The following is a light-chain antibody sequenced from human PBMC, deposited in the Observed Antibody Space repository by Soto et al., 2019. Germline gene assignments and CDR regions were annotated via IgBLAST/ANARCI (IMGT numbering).Light chain of an antibody. Sequence: DIQMTQSPVSLSASVGDTVTISCRASQSINKYLSWYQEKAGKAPKLLIYGVSRLQSGVPARFSGSGSGADFTLTISSLQPEDSATYYCQESYDNLCSFGQGTKLEI. CDR1: QSINKY. CDR2: GVS. V-gene: IGKV1-39*01. CDR3: QESYDNLCS. J-gene: IGKJ2*02.